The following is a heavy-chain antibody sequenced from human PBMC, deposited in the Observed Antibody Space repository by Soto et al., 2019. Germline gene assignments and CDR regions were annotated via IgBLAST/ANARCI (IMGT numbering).Heavy chain of an antibody. CDR1: GYSFTSYW. Sequence: GESLKISCQGSGYSFTSYWISWVRQMPGKGLEWMGRIDPSDSYTNYSPSFQSHVTISADKSISTAYLQWSSLKASDTAMYYCARLPQYYYYYYGMDVWGQGTTVTVSS. CDR3: ARLPQYYYYYYGMDV. J-gene: IGHJ6*02. CDR2: IDPSDSYT. V-gene: IGHV5-10-1*01.